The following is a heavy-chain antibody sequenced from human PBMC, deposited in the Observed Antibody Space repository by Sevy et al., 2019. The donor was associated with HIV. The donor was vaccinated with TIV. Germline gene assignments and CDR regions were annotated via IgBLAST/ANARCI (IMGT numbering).Heavy chain of an antibody. V-gene: IGHV3-73*01. D-gene: IGHD3-3*01. CDR2: IRSKANSYAT. Sequence: GGSLRLSCAASGFTFSSYAMSWVRQAPGKGLEWVGRIRSKANSYATAYAASVKGRFTISRDDSKNTAYLQMNSLKTEDTAVYYCTSWAGYDFWSGPNDAFDIWGQGTMVTVSS. CDR1: GFTFSSYA. CDR3: TSWAGYDFWSGPNDAFDI. J-gene: IGHJ3*02.